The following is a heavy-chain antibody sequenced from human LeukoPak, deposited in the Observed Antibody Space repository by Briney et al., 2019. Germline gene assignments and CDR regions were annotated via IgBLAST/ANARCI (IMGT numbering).Heavy chain of an antibody. J-gene: IGHJ4*01. V-gene: IGHV3-23*01. CDR1: GFTCNSFG. D-gene: IGHD5-18*01. CDR3: AKLSGDTDPW. CDR2: ITDSGSTT. Sequence: GGSLRLSGAGSGFTCNSFGMRRHRQAPGKGLEWVSSITDSGSTTYYADSVKGRFTISKDNSRNTLYLQMNSLRAEDTAIYYCAKLSGDTDPWWGQGTLATVSS.